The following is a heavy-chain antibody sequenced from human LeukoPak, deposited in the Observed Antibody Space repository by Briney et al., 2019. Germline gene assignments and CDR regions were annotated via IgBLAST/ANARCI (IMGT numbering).Heavy chain of an antibody. J-gene: IGHJ4*02. Sequence: SETLSLTCTVSGGSISSGGYYWSWIRQHPGKGLEWIGYIYYSGSTYYNPSLKSRVTISVDTSKNRFSLKLSSVTAADTAVYYCARGYDAFGMGYWGQGTLVTVSS. CDR2: IYYSGST. D-gene: IGHD5-18*01. CDR3: ARGYDAFGMGY. CDR1: GGSISSGGYY. V-gene: IGHV4-31*03.